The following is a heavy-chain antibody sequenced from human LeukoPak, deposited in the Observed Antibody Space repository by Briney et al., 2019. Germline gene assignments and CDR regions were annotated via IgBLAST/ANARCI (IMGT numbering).Heavy chain of an antibody. V-gene: IGHV3-23*01. CDR3: ARNYGSGSYLIGDY. CDR2: ISGSGGST. J-gene: IGHJ4*02. D-gene: IGHD3-10*01. CDR1: GFTFSSYA. Sequence: PGGSLRLSCAASGFTFSSYAMSWVRQAPGKGLEWVSAISGSGGSTYYADSVKGRFTISRDNSKNTLYLQMNSLRAEDTAVYYCARNYGSGSYLIGDYWGQGTLVTVSS.